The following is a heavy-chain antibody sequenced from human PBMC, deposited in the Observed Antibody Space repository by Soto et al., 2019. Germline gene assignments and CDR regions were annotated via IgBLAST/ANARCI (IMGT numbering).Heavy chain of an antibody. CDR2: IYHSGST. CDR1: GGSISSGGYS. V-gene: IGHV4-30-2*01. Sequence: QLQLQESGSGLVKPSQTLSLTCAVSGGSISSGGYSWSWIRQPPGKGLEWIGYIYHSGSTYYNPSLKSRVPISVDRSKNQCSLKLSSVTAADTAVYYCARARANWGLYGMDVWGQGTTVTVSS. J-gene: IGHJ6*02. CDR3: ARARANWGLYGMDV. D-gene: IGHD7-27*01.